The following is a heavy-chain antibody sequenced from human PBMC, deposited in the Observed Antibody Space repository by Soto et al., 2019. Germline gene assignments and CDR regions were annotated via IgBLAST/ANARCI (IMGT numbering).Heavy chain of an antibody. D-gene: IGHD3-10*01. CDR3: TTDSYYYGSGHYYYYYMDV. V-gene: IGHV3-15*01. CDR2: IKSKTDGGTT. Sequence: GGSLRLSCAASGFTFSNAWMSWVRQAPGKGLEWVGRIKSKTDGGTTDYAAPVKGRFTISRDDSKNTLYLQMNSLKTEDTAVYYCTTDSYYYGSGHYYYYYMDVWGKGTTVTVSS. CDR1: GFTFSNAW. J-gene: IGHJ6*03.